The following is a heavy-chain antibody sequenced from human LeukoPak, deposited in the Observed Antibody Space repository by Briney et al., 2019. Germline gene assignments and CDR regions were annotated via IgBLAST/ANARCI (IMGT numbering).Heavy chain of an antibody. V-gene: IGHV1-69*02. D-gene: IGHD5-18*01. CDR2: IIPILGIA. CDR1: GGTFSSYT. J-gene: IGHJ3*02. CDR3: ASCYGPDAFDI. Sequence: ASVKVSCKASGGTFSSYTISWVRQAPGQGLEWMGRIIPILGIANYAQKFQGRVTITADRSTSTAYMELSSLRSEDTAVYYCASCYGPDAFDIWGQGTMVTVSS.